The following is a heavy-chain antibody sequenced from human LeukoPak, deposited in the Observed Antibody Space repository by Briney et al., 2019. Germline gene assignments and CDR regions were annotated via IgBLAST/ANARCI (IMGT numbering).Heavy chain of an antibody. CDR2: INSDGSST. V-gene: IGHV3-74*01. Sequence: GGSLRLSCAASGFTFSGYWMHWVRQAPGKGLVWVSRINSDGSSTSYADSVKGRFTISRDNAKNTLYLQMNSLRAEDTAVYYCARDHDSSGYYSNTFDYWGQGTLVTVSS. J-gene: IGHJ4*02. CDR1: GFTFSGYW. D-gene: IGHD3-22*01. CDR3: ARDHDSSGYYSNTFDY.